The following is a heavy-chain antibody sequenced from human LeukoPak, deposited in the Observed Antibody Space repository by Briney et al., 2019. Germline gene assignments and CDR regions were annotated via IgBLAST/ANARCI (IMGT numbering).Heavy chain of an antibody. J-gene: IGHJ4*02. V-gene: IGHV4-59*12. D-gene: IGHD6-19*01. CDR3: ARIAVAGFDY. CDR1: GGSISSYY. CDR2: VYYSGST. Sequence: SETLSLTCTVSGGSISSYYWSWIRQPPGKGLEWIGYVYYSGSTNYNPSLKSRVTISVDTSKNQFSLKLSSVTAADAAVYYCARIAVAGFDYWGQGTLVTVSS.